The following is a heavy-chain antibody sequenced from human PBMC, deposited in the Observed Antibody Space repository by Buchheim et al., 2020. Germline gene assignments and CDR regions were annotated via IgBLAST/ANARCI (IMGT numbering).Heavy chain of an antibody. J-gene: IGHJ4*02. CDR3: ARSSYYDFWSGYYRGFDY. CDR1: GGSISSYY. V-gene: IGHV4-59*01. D-gene: IGHD3-3*01. CDR2: IYYSGIT. Sequence: QVQLQESGPGLVKPSETLSLTCTVSGGSISSYYWSWIRQPPGKGLEWIGYIYYSGITNYNSSLKSRVTISVDTSKNQFSLKLSSVTAADTAVYYCARSSYYDFWSGYYRGFDYWGQGTL.